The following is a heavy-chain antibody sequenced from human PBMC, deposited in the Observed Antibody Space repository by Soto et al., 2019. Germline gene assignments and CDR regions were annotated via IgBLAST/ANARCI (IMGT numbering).Heavy chain of an antibody. CDR2: ISAYNGDT. CDR3: ARDRRTGTTISFHY. D-gene: IGHD1-1*01. CDR1: GYTFTSYG. V-gene: IGHV1-18*01. Sequence: QVQLVQSGAEVKKPGASVKVSCKASGYTFTSYGISWVRQAPGQGLEWMGWISAYNGDTNYAQKVQDRVTMTTDPSTSTAYMELRSLRSDDTAVYYCARDRRTGTTISFHYWGQGTLVTVSS. J-gene: IGHJ4*02.